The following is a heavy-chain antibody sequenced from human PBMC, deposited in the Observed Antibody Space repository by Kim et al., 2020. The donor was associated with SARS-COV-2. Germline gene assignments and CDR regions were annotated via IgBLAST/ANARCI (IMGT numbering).Heavy chain of an antibody. J-gene: IGHJ2*01. CDR2: IYPGDSDT. D-gene: IGHD6-19*01. CDR3: ARWTQTPYSSGWYGKYWYFDL. CDR1: GYSFTSYW. Sequence: GESLKISCKGSGYSFTSYWIGWVRQMPGKGLEWMGIIYPGDSDTRYSPSFQGQVTISADKSISTAYLQWSSLKASDTAMYYCARWTQTPYSSGWYGKYWYFDLWGRGTLVTVSS. V-gene: IGHV5-51*01.